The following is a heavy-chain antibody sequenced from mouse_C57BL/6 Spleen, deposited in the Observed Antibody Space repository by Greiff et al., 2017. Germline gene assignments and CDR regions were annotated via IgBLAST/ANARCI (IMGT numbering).Heavy chain of an antibody. V-gene: IGHV5-17*01. D-gene: IGHD2-1*01. Sequence: ESGGGLVKPGGSLKLSCAASGFTFSDYGMHWVRQAPEKGLEWVAYISSGGSTIYYADTVKGRFTISRDNAKNTLFLQMTSLRSEDTAMYYCANYGNYDYAMDYWGQGTSVTVSS. CDR1: GFTFSDYG. CDR2: ISSGGSTI. CDR3: ANYGNYDYAMDY. J-gene: IGHJ4*01.